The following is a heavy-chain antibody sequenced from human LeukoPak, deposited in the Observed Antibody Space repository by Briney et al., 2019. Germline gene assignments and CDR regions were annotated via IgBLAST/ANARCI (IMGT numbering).Heavy chain of an antibody. D-gene: IGHD2-15*01. Sequence: GGSLRLSCAASGFTFSSYSMTWVRQAPGMGLEWVSTISGGGGSTYYADSVKGRFTISRDNSKNTLYLQMNNLRAEDTAVYYCAKDHRVGQLLLLPWGQGTLVTVSS. J-gene: IGHJ5*02. CDR2: ISGGGGST. CDR1: GFTFSSYS. V-gene: IGHV3-23*01. CDR3: AKDHRVGQLLLLP.